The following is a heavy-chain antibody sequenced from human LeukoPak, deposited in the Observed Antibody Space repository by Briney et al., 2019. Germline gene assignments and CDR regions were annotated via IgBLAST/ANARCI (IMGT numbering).Heavy chain of an antibody. CDR1: GFTFSDYY. Sequence: KPGGSLRLSCAASGFTFSDYYISWIRQAPGEGVEWISTISTDSTNIQYADSVRGRFIISRDNAKNSLYLQMNYLRAEDTAVYYCARQQLAVLEYWGQGTLVTVSS. CDR3: ARQQLAVLEY. CDR2: ISTDSTNI. D-gene: IGHD5-24*01. J-gene: IGHJ4*02. V-gene: IGHV3-11*04.